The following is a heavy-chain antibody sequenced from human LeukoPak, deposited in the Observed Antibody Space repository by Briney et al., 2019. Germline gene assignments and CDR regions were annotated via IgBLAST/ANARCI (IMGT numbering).Heavy chain of an antibody. Sequence: ASVKVSCKASGYTFTSYYMHWVRQAPGQGLEWMGIINPSGGSTSYAQKLQGRVTMTRDTSTSTVYMELSSLRSEDTAVYYCAREFRGGSLLYYGMDVWGQGTTVTVSS. J-gene: IGHJ6*02. V-gene: IGHV1-46*01. CDR1: GYTFTSYY. D-gene: IGHD2-21*01. CDR2: INPSGGST. CDR3: AREFRGGSLLYYGMDV.